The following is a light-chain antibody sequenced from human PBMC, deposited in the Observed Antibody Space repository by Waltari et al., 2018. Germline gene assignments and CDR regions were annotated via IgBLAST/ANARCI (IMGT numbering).Light chain of an antibody. CDR1: QSISRN. Sequence: DIQLTQSPSSLSASVGDRVTITCRASQSISRNLNWYQQKPGKAPKLLIHDASTLHSGVPSRISGSGSVTDFTLTITSLQPEDFATYYCQQSYTNPITFGPGTKVEIK. CDR2: DAS. J-gene: IGKJ3*01. CDR3: QQSYTNPIT. V-gene: IGKV1-39*01.